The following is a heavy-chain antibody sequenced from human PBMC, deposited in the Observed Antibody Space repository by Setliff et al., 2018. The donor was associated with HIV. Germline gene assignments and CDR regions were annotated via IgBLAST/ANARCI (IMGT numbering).Heavy chain of an antibody. CDR1: GFSLSTSGVG. CDR3: AHRRGGDRGTNNWFDP. Sequence: SGPTLVNPTQTLTLTCTFSGFSLSTSGVGVGWIRQPPGKALEWLAVIYWDDDKRYSPSLTSRVTITKDTSKNQVVLKRTNMDPVDTATYYCAHRRGGDRGTNNWFDPWGQGALVTVSS. V-gene: IGHV2-5*02. J-gene: IGHJ5*02. D-gene: IGHD1-1*01. CDR2: IYWDDDK.